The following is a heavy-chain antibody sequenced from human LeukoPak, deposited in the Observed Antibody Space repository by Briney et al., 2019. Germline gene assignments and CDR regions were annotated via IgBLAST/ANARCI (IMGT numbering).Heavy chain of an antibody. J-gene: IGHJ5*02. CDR1: GNTFAGYY. Sequence: GASVKVSCKASGNTFAGYYVHWVRQAPGQGLEWMGLINPTGGSTGYAQKFQGRVTMTRDMSTSTDYMELSSLRSEDTAIYYCARDNSVGDNAWRFDPWGQGTLVTVSS. V-gene: IGHV1-46*01. D-gene: IGHD1-26*01. CDR2: INPTGGST. CDR3: ARDNSVGDNAWRFDP.